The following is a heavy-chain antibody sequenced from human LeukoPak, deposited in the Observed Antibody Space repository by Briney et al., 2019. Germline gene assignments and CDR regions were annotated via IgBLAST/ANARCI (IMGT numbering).Heavy chain of an antibody. CDR3: ARESNYYDSSGYSDY. J-gene: IGHJ4*02. CDR1: GYTFTSYY. D-gene: IGHD3-22*01. V-gene: IGHV1-46*01. Sequence: GASVKVSCKASGYTFTSYYMHWVRQAPGQGLEWMGIINPSGGSTSYAQKFQGRVTMTRDTSTSTVYMELSSLRSEDTAVYYCARESNYYDSSGYSDYWGQGTLVAVSS. CDR2: INPSGGST.